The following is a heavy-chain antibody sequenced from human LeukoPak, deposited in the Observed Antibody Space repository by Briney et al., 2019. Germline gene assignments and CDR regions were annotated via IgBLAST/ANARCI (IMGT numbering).Heavy chain of an antibody. J-gene: IGHJ5*02. Sequence: PSQTLSLTCTVSGGSISSGDCYWSWIRQPPGKGLEWIGYIYYSGSTYYNPSLKSRVTISVDTSKNQFSLKLSSVTAADTAVYYCAREALVVVIAEGGWFDPWGQGTLVTVSS. CDR2: IYYSGST. D-gene: IGHD2-21*01. CDR3: AREALVVVIAEGGWFDP. CDR1: GGSISSGDCY. V-gene: IGHV4-30-4*08.